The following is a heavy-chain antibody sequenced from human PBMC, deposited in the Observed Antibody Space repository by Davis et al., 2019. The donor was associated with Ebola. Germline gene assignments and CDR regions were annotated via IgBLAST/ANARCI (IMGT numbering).Heavy chain of an antibody. V-gene: IGHV4-4*09. D-gene: IGHD4-17*01. CDR2: IYHSATT. Sequence: SETLSLTCTVSGDSISSYHWSWVRQPPGKGLEWIGYIYHSATTNYNPSLKSRVTISMDTSRSQFSLRLRSVTAADTGVYYCARATVTTLYRYYYYGMDVWGQGTTVTVSS. CDR1: GDSISSYH. CDR3: ARATVTTLYRYYYYGMDV. J-gene: IGHJ6*02.